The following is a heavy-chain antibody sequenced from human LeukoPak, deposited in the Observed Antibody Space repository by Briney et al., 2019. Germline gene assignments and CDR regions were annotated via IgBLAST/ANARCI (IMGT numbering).Heavy chain of an antibody. CDR3: ASPTTVTASAYRAFDI. CDR2: INHSGST. CDR1: GGSFSDNY. V-gene: IGHV4-34*01. J-gene: IGHJ3*02. D-gene: IGHD4-17*01. Sequence: PSETLSLTCAVYGGSFSDNYWSWIRQPPRKGLEWIGEINHSGSTNYSPSLRSRVTISVDTSKNQFSLNLRSVTAADTAVYYCASPTTVTASAYRAFDIWGQGTMVTVSA.